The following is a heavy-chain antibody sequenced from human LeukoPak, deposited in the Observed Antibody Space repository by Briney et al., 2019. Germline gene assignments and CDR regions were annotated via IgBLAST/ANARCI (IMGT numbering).Heavy chain of an antibody. CDR2: FDPEEDET. J-gene: IGHJ4*02. CDR3: ARKVGATHPFDY. V-gene: IGHV1-24*01. D-gene: IGHD1-26*01. Sequence: ASVKVSCKVSGYTLTDLSMHWVRQAPGKGLEWMGGFDPEEDETIFAQKFQGRVTITADESTSTAYMELSSLRSEDTAVYYCARKVGATHPFDYWGQGTLVTVSS. CDR1: GYTLTDLS.